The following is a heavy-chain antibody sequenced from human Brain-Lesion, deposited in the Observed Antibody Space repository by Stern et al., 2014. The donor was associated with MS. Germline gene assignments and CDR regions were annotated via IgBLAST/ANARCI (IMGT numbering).Heavy chain of an antibody. CDR3: ARDQRGITIFGVVTDYYYLGMDV. V-gene: IGHV1-2*02. J-gene: IGHJ6*02. CDR2: INPNTGGT. D-gene: IGHD3-3*01. Sequence: VQLVESGAEVKKPGASVRVSCKTSGYIFTGYYIHWVRQAPGQGLEWMAWINPNTGGTKYAQKFQGRVTMSRDTSISTAYVELSSLTYDDTAVYYCARDQRGITIFGVVTDYYYLGMDVWGQGTTVTVSS. CDR1: GYIFTGYY.